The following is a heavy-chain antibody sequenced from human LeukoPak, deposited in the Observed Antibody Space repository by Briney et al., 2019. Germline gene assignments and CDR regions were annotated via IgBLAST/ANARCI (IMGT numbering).Heavy chain of an antibody. CDR2: ISVYNGNT. Sequence: ASVKVSCKASGYTFTSYGISWVRQAPGQGLEWMGWISVYNGNTNYVQKLQGRVTMTTDTSTSTAYMELRSLRSDDTAVYYCARDRRRYYYDSSGYDAFDIWGQGTMVTVSS. V-gene: IGHV1-18*01. CDR1: GYTFTSYG. CDR3: ARDRRRYYYDSSGYDAFDI. D-gene: IGHD3-22*01. J-gene: IGHJ3*02.